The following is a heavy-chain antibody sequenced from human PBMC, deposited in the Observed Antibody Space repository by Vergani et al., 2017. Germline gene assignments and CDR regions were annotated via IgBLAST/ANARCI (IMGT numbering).Heavy chain of an antibody. Sequence: VKLLESGGGLLQPGGSLSLSCAVSGFTFNQYGMHWVRQAPGKGLEWVAVTWYDGNNKQYADSVKGRFTISRDNSKSTMYLQMNSLRDEDTGVYYCARDLRLLYNRFDPWGQGTLVTVSS. D-gene: IGHD1-14*01. CDR3: ARDLRLLYNRFDP. J-gene: IGHJ5*02. CDR1: GFTFNQYG. V-gene: IGHV3-33*08. CDR2: TWYDGNNK.